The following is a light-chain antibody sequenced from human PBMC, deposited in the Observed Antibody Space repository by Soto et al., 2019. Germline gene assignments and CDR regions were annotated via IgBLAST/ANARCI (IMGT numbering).Light chain of an antibody. J-gene: IGKJ4*01. V-gene: IGKV3-11*01. CDR3: QQRSEWPPLT. Sequence: EIVLTQSPATLSLSPGERATLSCRASHSVNSYLAWYQQKPGQAPRLLIYDASKRATDVPARFSGSGSGTDFSLTLRSLEPEDFAVYYCQQRSEWPPLTFGGGTKVEIK. CDR2: DAS. CDR1: HSVNSY.